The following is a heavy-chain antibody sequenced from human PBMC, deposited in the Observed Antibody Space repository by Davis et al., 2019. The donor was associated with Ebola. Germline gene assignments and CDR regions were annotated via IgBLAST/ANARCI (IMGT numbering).Heavy chain of an antibody. Sequence: PGGSLRLSCAASGSTFSNYAMHWVRQAPGKGLEWVAVVSHSERERFYGDSVKGRFTISRDNSENTLYLQMNSLTADDTAVYFCARAVFHEVLDSWGQGTPVTVSS. J-gene: IGHJ4*02. CDR2: VSHSERER. CDR1: GSTFSNYA. V-gene: IGHV3-30*04. D-gene: IGHD3-3*01. CDR3: ARAVFHEVLDS.